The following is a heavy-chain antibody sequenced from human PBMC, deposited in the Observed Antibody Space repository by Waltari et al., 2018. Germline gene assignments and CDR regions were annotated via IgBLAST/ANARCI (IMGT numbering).Heavy chain of an antibody. CDR2: NNHSGSA. CDR3: ARHLMGGRGAFDV. V-gene: IGHV4-34*01. CDR1: GGSLSDYY. J-gene: IGHJ3*01. Sequence: QVQLHQWGAGLLKPSETLSLTCAVYGGSLSDYYWSWIRQPPGKRREWIGENNHSGSANYNPSLKSRVIISVDTSKNHFSLKLSSVTAADTAVYYCARHLMGGRGAFDVWGQGTMVTVSS. D-gene: IGHD3-16*01.